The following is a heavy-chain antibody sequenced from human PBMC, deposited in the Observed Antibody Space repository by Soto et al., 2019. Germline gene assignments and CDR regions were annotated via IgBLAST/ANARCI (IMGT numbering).Heavy chain of an antibody. CDR3: AKDILLYSSRTYGMDV. D-gene: IGHD6-13*01. CDR2: ISWNSGSI. V-gene: IGHV3-9*01. J-gene: IGHJ6*02. CDR1: GFTFDDYS. Sequence: GGSLRLSCAASGFTFDDYSMHWVRQAPGKGLEWVSGISWNSGSIGYADSVKGRFTISRDNAKNSLYLQMNSLRAEDTALYYCAKDILLYSSRTYGMDVWGQGTTVSVSS.